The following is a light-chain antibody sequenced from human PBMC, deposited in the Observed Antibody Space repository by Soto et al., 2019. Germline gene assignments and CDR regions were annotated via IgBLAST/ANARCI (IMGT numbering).Light chain of an antibody. Sequence: DIQMTQSPSSLSASVGDRVTITCQASQDISNYLNWYQQKPGKAPKLLIYDASNLETGVPSRFSGSGSGTDFTFTISTLQPEDIVTYYCQQYDNLPPGLTFGGGTKVEIK. CDR3: QQYDNLPPGLT. CDR1: QDISNY. CDR2: DAS. J-gene: IGKJ4*01. V-gene: IGKV1-33*01.